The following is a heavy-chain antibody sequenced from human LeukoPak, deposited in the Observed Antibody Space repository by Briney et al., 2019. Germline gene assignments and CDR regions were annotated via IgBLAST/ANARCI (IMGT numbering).Heavy chain of an antibody. D-gene: IGHD3-16*01. J-gene: IGHJ4*02. V-gene: IGHV3-9*01. Sequence: PGGSLRLSCAASGFTFDDYAMHWVRQAPGKGLEWVSGISWNSGSIGYADSVKGRFTISRDNAKNSLYLQMNSLRPEDSAFYYCTKEINPISMMGGFDYWGQGTQVTVSS. CDR1: GFTFDDYA. CDR2: ISWNSGSI. CDR3: TKEINPISMMGGFDY.